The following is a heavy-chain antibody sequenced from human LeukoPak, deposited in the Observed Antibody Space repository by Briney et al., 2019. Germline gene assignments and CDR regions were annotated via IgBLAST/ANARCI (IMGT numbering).Heavy chain of an antibody. CDR3: AREWQGGIAAAGTRIEGDY. J-gene: IGHJ4*02. V-gene: IGHV3-7*01. D-gene: IGHD6-13*01. CDR2: IRQDGSEK. CDR1: GFSVSGYW. Sequence: GGSLRLSCAVSGFSVSGYWMTWVRQAPGKGLEWVANIRQDGSEKNYVDSVKGRFTISRDNAENSLFLQMNSLRVEDTAVYYCAREWQGGIAAAGTRIEGDYWGQGTLVAVSS.